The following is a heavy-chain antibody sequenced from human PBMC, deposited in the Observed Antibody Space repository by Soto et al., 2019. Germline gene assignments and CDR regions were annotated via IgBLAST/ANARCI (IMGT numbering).Heavy chain of an antibody. D-gene: IGHD5-18*01. J-gene: IGHJ4*02. CDR1: GFSFSSYA. CDR2: ISGHGGST. V-gene: IGHV3-23*01. CDR3: VKSYRYSYGSDY. Sequence: GGSLRLSCAASGFSFSSYAMNWVRQAPGKGLEWVSGISGHGGSTYYADSVKGRSTISRDNSKNTMYMQMNSLRVEDTAVYYCVKSYRYSYGSDYWGQGTLVTVSS.